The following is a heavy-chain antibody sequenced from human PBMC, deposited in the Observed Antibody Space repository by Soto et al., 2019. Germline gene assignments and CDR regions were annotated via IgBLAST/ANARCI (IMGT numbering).Heavy chain of an antibody. Sequence: WTWIRQPPGKGLEWIEKINNSGSTNYNPSLKSRVTMSVDTSKNQLSLRLSSVTAADTAVYYCARYDTTGYYVDYWGQGTLVTVSS. CDR2: INNSGST. CDR3: ARYDTTGYYVDY. J-gene: IGHJ4*02. V-gene: IGHV4-34*01. D-gene: IGHD3-22*01.